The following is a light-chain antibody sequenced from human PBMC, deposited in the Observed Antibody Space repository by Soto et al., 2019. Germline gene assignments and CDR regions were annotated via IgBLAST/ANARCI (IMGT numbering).Light chain of an antibody. J-gene: IGKJ1*01. CDR1: QSVSNY. Sequence: EIVLTQSPATLSLSPWERATLSCRASQSVSNYLAWYQQKPGQAPRLLIYDASNRASGIPARFSGSGSGTDFTLTISRLEPEDFAVYFCQQYRTFGQGTKVDIK. CDR3: QQYRT. V-gene: IGKV3-11*01. CDR2: DAS.